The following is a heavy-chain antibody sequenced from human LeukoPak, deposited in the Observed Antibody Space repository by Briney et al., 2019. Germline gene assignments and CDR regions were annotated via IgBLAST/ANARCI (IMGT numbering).Heavy chain of an antibody. J-gene: IGHJ6*03. CDR1: GYTFTSYG. Sequence: GASVKVSCKASGYTFTSYGISWVRQAPGQGLEWMGWISAYNGNTNYAQKLQGRVTMTTDTSTSTAYMELRSLRSDDTAVYYCARVTYSSSSFQSGGPYYYYYMDVWGKGTTVTVSS. CDR3: ARVTYSSSSFQSGGPYYYYYMDV. D-gene: IGHD6-6*01. CDR2: ISAYNGNT. V-gene: IGHV1-18*01.